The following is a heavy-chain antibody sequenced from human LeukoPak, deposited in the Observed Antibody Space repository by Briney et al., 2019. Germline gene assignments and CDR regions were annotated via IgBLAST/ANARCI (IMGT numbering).Heavy chain of an antibody. V-gene: IGHV3-23*01. CDR3: AKGYYYGSGSPPDY. J-gene: IGHJ4*02. Sequence: GGSLRLSCAASGFSFSTYAMIWVRQAPGKGLEWVSAISGSGGGTYYADSVKGRFTISRDNSKNTLCLQMNSLRAEDTAVYYCAKGYYYGSGSPPDYWGQGSLVTVSS. CDR1: GFSFSTYA. CDR2: ISGSGGGT. D-gene: IGHD3-10*01.